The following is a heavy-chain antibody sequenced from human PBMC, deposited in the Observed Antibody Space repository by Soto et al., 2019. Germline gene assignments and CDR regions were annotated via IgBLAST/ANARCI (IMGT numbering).Heavy chain of an antibody. CDR1: GGSFSGYY. V-gene: IGHV4-34*01. CDR3: ARVSSGYDLYYYYYYMDG. Sequence: SETLSLTCAVYGGSFSGYYWSWIRQPPGKGLEWIGEINHSGSTNYNPSLKSRVTISVDTSKNQFSLKLSSVTAADTAVYYCARVSSGYDLYYYYYYMDGWGKGTTVTVSS. CDR2: INHSGST. J-gene: IGHJ6*03. D-gene: IGHD5-12*01.